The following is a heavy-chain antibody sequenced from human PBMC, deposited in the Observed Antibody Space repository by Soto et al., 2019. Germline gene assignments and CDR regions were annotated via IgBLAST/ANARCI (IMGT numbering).Heavy chain of an antibody. CDR2: MNPNSGNT. J-gene: IGHJ6*03. CDR3: ARSPYDYGDYVSVGDYYDMEV. CDR1: GYTFTSYD. V-gene: IGHV1-8*01. D-gene: IGHD4-17*01. Sequence: ASVKVSCKASGYTFTSYDINWVRQATGQGLEWMGWMNPNSGNTGYAQKFQGRVTMTRNTSISTAYMELSSLRSEDTAVYYCARSPYDYGDYVSVGDYYDMEVWGKGTTVTV.